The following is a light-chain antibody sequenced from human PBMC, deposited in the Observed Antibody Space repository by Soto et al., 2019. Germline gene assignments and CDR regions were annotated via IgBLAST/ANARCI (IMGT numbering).Light chain of an antibody. CDR2: DAS. CDR1: QSISSW. V-gene: IGKV1-5*01. CDR3: QQYNSYPWT. J-gene: IGKJ1*01. Sequence: DIQMTQSPSTLSASVGDRVTITCRASQSISSWLAWYQQKPGKAPKLLIYDASSLESGVPSRFSGSGSGTELNLTISSLQPDDFATYYCQQYNSYPWTFGQGTQVEIK.